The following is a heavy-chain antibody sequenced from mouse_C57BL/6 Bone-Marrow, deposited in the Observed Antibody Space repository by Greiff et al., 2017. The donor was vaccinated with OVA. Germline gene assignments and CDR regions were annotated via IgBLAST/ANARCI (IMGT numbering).Heavy chain of an antibody. CDR3: TSYYDYDEKAFGY. J-gene: IGHJ3*01. CDR1: GFTFSSYA. V-gene: IGHV5-9-1*02. Sequence: DVMLVESGEGLVKPGGSLKLSCAASGFTFSSYAMSWVRQTPEKRLEWVAYISSGGDYIYYADTVKGRFTISRDNARNTLYLQMSSLKSEDTAMYYCTSYYDYDEKAFGYWGQGTLVTVSA. D-gene: IGHD2-4*01. CDR2: ISSGGDYI.